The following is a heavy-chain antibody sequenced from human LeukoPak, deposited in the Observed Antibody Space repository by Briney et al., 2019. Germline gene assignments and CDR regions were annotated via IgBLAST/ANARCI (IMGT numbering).Heavy chain of an antibody. CDR2: IYHSGST. V-gene: IGHV4-4*02. Sequence: SETLSLTCAVSGGSISSSNWWSWVRQPPGKGLEWIGEIYHSGSTNYNPSLKSRVTISVDTSKNQFSLKLSSVTAADTAVYYCARLPYYGSGSYYRPYNWFDPWGQGTLVTVSS. CDR1: GGSISSSNW. J-gene: IGHJ5*02. D-gene: IGHD3-10*01. CDR3: ARLPYYGSGSYYRPYNWFDP.